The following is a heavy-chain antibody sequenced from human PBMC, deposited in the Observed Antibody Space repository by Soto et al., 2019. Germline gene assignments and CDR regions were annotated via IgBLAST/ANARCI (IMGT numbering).Heavy chain of an antibody. CDR3: ARGPYYFDFDY. V-gene: IGHV4-61*05. Sequence: SETLSLTCTVSGGSISSSSYYWGWIRQPPGKGLEWIGYIYYSGSTNYNPSLKSRVTISVDTSKNQFSLKLSSVTAADTAVYYCARGPYYFDFDYWGRGTLVTVSS. CDR2: IYYSGST. CDR1: GGSISSSSYY. J-gene: IGHJ4*02. D-gene: IGHD3-22*01.